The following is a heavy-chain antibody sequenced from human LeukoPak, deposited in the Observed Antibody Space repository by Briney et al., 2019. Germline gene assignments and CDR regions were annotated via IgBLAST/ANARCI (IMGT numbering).Heavy chain of an antibody. D-gene: IGHD3-3*01. Sequence: ASVKVSCKASGYTFNGYYMHWLRQAPGQGLEWMGWINPNSGGTNYAQKFQGRVTMTRDTSISTAYMELSRLRSDDTAVYYCARDYDFWSGYYRFDYWGQGTLVTVSS. CDR2: INPNSGGT. CDR3: ARDYDFWSGYYRFDY. V-gene: IGHV1-2*02. J-gene: IGHJ4*02. CDR1: GYTFNGYY.